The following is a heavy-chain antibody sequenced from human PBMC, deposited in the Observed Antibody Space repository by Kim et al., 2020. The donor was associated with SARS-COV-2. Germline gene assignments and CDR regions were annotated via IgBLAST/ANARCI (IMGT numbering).Heavy chain of an antibody. Sequence: SETLSLTCAVSGGSISTGNWWSWVRQPPGKGLEWIGEIYDSGGTNYNPSLKSRVTMSLDNSKNQFSLKLISVTAADTAVYYCARRPPGRNWFDPWGQRTLVTVSS. J-gene: IGHJ5*02. CDR1: GGSISTGNW. CDR2: IYDSGGT. CDR3: ARRPPGRNWFDP. V-gene: IGHV4-4*02.